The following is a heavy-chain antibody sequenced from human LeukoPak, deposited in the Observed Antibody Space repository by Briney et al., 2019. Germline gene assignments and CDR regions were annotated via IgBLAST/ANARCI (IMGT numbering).Heavy chain of an antibody. CDR3: AHRYYSDWSGYYNSFDD. CDR2: IYWNDDK. Sequence: SGPTLVKPTQTLTLTCTFSGFSLSTSGVGVGWIRQPPGKALEWVGIIYWNDDKRYSPSLKSRVTITKDTAKNQVVLTMTNMDPVDTATYYCAHRYYSDWSGYYNSFDDWGQGTLVTVSS. V-gene: IGHV2-5*01. CDR1: GFSLSTSGVG. D-gene: IGHD3-22*01. J-gene: IGHJ4*02.